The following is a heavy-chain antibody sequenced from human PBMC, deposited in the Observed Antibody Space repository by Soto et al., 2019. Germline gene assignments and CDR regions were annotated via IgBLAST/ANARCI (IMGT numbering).Heavy chain of an antibody. CDR1: GYTFTSYG. CDR3: ARSYSGSYYYYYYGMDV. J-gene: IGHJ6*02. Sequence: ASVKVSCKASGYTFTSYGISWVRQAPGQGLEWMGWISAYNGNTNYAQKLQGRVTMTTDTSTNTAYMELRSLRSDDTAVYYCARSYSGSYYYYYYGMDVWGQGTTVTVSS. D-gene: IGHD1-26*01. V-gene: IGHV1-18*01. CDR2: ISAYNGNT.